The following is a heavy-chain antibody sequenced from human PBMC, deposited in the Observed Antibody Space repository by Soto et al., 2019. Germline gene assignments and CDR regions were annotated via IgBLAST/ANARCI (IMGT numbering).Heavy chain of an antibody. J-gene: IGHJ4*02. CDR3: AKAPSVFPIGIDY. Sequence: EVQLLESGGGLVQPGGSLRLSCAASGFTFSSYAMSWVRQAPGKGLEWVSAISGSGGSTYYADSVKGRFTISRDNSKNTLYLQMNSLRAEDTAVDYCAKAPSVFPIGIDYWGQGTLVTVSS. CDR1: GFTFSSYA. V-gene: IGHV3-23*01. CDR2: ISGSGGST. D-gene: IGHD2-21*01.